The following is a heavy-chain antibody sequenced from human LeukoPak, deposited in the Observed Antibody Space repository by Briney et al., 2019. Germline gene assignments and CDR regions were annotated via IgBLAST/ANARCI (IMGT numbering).Heavy chain of an antibody. CDR1: GFTFSDYW. CDR3: ARGARQWLVRPFDY. CDR2: IDQDGRDK. J-gene: IGHJ4*02. V-gene: IGHV3-7*01. D-gene: IGHD6-19*01. Sequence: GGSLRLSCAASGFTFSDYWMSWVRQAPGKGLEWVATIDQDGRDKFSVDSVKGRFTISRDNSKNTLYLQMNSLRAEDTAVYYCARGARQWLVRPFDYWGQGTLVTVSS.